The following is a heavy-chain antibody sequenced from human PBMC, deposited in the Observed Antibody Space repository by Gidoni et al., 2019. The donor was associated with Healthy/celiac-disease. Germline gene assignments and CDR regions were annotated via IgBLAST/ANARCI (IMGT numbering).Heavy chain of an antibody. J-gene: IGHJ4*02. V-gene: IGHV4-34*01. CDR3: ARGHRPPYGSGSYSSPDY. CDR2: INHRGST. Sequence: QVQLQQWGAGLLKPSETVSLTCDVYGWSFSCYYWSWIRQPPGKGLEWVVEINHRGSTNYNPSLKSRVTISVDTSKNQFSLKLSSVTAADTAVYYCARGHRPPYGSGSYSSPDYWGQGTLVTVSS. CDR1: GWSFSCYY. D-gene: IGHD3-10*01.